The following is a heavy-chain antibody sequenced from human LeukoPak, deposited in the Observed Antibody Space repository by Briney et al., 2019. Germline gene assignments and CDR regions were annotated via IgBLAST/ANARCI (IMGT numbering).Heavy chain of an antibody. Sequence: GGSLRLSCAASGFTFSNYFMHWVRQAPGKGLVLVSRINSDGTSTMYADSVKGRFTISRDNAKNTLYLQMNSLRDEETAVYSCARRVDATRWFDPWGQGTLVTVSS. V-gene: IGHV3-74*03. CDR2: INSDGTST. CDR3: ARRVDATRWFDP. CDR1: GFTFSNYF. D-gene: IGHD2-15*01. J-gene: IGHJ5*02.